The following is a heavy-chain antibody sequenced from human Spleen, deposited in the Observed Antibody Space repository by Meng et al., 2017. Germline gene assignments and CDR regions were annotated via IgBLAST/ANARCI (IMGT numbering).Heavy chain of an antibody. CDR2: IYHSGSP. CDR3: ARDAAYSSGWDHNFDY. Sequence: SETLSLTCTVSGGSISSSSYYWGWIRQPPGKGLEWIGSIYHSGSPYYNPSLRSRVTISIDTSKNQFSLKLSSVTAADTAVYYCARDAAYSSGWDHNFDYWGQGTLVTVSS. J-gene: IGHJ4*02. CDR1: GGSISSSSYY. D-gene: IGHD6-19*01. V-gene: IGHV4-39*07.